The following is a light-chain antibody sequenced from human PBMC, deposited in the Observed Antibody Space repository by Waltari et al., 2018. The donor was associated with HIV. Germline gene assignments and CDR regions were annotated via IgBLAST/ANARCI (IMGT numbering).Light chain of an antibody. CDR2: DLT. CDR1: RKNVGAYNY. J-gene: IGLJ1*01. V-gene: IGLV2-11*01. Sequence: QPPLTQSRSVSGSPGQSITVYCPGTRKNVGAYNYVYWYQQHPGRAPKLLIFDLTSRPSGVSDRFSGSKSGNTASLTISGLQAEDEADYYCCSSASRYTFVFGTGTKVTVL. CDR3: CSSASRYTFV.